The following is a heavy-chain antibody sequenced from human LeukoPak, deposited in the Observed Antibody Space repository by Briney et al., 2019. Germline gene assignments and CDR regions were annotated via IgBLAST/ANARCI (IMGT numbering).Heavy chain of an antibody. Sequence: GGSLRLSCAAAGFTFSSYCMNWVRQAPGKGLEWVSSISSSSYIYYAYSVKGRFTISRDNAKNSLYLQTNSLRAEDTAVYYCARANYYYDSSGYRDAFDIWGQGTMVTVSS. V-gene: IGHV3-21*01. CDR2: ISSSSYI. J-gene: IGHJ3*02. CDR1: GFTFSSYC. CDR3: ARANYYYDSSGYRDAFDI. D-gene: IGHD3-22*01.